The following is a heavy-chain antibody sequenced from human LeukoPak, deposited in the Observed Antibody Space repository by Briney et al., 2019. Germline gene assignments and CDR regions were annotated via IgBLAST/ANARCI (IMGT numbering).Heavy chain of an antibody. CDR2: ISSTGANI. CDR1: GFNLSGFG. J-gene: IGHJ5*02. D-gene: IGHD3-3*01. V-gene: IGHV3-64*01. Sequence: GGSLRLSCAASGFNLSGFGMHWVRQAPGKGLEYVSGISSTGANIYFANSVKGRFSSSRDNSMNTLYLQMGSLRTDDTAVYYCARGSRSVLTHNWFDPWGQGTLVTVSS. CDR3: ARGSRSVLTHNWFDP.